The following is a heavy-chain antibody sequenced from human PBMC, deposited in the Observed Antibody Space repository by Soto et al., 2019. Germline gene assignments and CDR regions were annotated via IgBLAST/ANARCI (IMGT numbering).Heavy chain of an antibody. CDR2: TRNKANSYTT. D-gene: IGHD6-13*01. V-gene: IGHV3-72*01. CDR3: ARGGKKGKSIAAAGTLDY. CDR1: GFTFSDHY. Sequence: PGGSLRLSCAASGFTFSDHYMDWVRQAPGKGLEWVGRTRNKANSYTTEYAASVKGRFTISRDDSKNSLYLQMNSLKTEDTAVYYCARGGKKGKSIAAAGTLDYWGQGTLVTVSS. J-gene: IGHJ4*02.